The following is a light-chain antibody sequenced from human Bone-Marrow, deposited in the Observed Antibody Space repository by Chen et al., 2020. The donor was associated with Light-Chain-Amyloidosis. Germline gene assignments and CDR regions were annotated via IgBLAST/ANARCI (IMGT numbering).Light chain of an antibody. CDR3: QQYGSSPRT. CDR1: QSVSGSY. Sequence: EIVLTQAPGTLALSPGERATLSCRASQSVSGSYLAWYQHKPGQAPRLLIYAASGRATGIPDRVRGSGSGTDFTLTISRLEPEDFAVYYCQQYGSSPRTFGQGTKVEIK. J-gene: IGKJ1*01. V-gene: IGKV3-20*01. CDR2: AAS.